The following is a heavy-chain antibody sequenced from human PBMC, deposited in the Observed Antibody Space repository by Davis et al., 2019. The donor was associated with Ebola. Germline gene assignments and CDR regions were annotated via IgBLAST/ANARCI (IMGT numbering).Heavy chain of an antibody. D-gene: IGHD1-1*01. CDR2: IYWDDDK. Sequence: SGPTLVKPTQTLTLTCTFSGFSLSTSGVGVGWIRQPPGKALECLALIYWDDDKRYSPSLKSRPTITKDTSKNQVVLTMTNMDPVDTATYYCAHWTHLQLFPNWGQGTLVTVSS. J-gene: IGHJ4*02. CDR1: GFSLSTSGVG. V-gene: IGHV2-5*02. CDR3: AHWTHLQLFPN.